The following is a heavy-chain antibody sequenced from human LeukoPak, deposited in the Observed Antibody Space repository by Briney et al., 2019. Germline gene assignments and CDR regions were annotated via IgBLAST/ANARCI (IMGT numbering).Heavy chain of an antibody. V-gene: IGHV5-51*01. CDR2: IYPGDSDT. CDR1: GYSFTSYW. D-gene: IGHD4/OR15-4a*01. CDR3: ARSQTMAPNWFDP. J-gene: IGHJ5*02. Sequence: GESLKISCKGSGYSFTSYWIGWVRQMPGKGLEWVGVIYPGDSDTRYSPSFQGQVTISADKSISTAYLQWSSLKASDTAMYYCARSQTMAPNWFDPWGQGTLVTVSS.